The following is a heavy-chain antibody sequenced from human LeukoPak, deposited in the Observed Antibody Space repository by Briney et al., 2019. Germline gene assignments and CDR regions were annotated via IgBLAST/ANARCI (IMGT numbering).Heavy chain of an antibody. D-gene: IGHD6-19*01. CDR2: ISYDGSNK. CDR1: GFNFSSYA. V-gene: IGHV3-30*04. CDR3: ARDPSYSSGWYSVIGKNWFDP. J-gene: IGHJ5*02. Sequence: GGSLRLSCAASGFNFSSYAMHWVRQAPGKGLEGVAVISYDGSNKYYADSVKGRFTISRDNSKNTLYLQMNSLRAEDTAVYYCARDPSYSSGWYSVIGKNWFDPWGQGTLVTVSS.